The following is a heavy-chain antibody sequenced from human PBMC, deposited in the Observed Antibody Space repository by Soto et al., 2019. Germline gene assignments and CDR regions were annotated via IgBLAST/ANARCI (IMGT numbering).Heavy chain of an antibody. J-gene: IGHJ3*02. V-gene: IGHV1-18*01. Sequence: ASVKVSCKASGYTFTSYGISWVRQAPGQGLEWMGWISPNNGNTNYAQKFQGRVTMTRDTSISTAYMELSRLRSDDTAVYYCARTREYSSGSGIGAFDIWGQGTMVTVSS. CDR1: GYTFTSYG. D-gene: IGHD6-19*01. CDR3: ARTREYSSGSGIGAFDI. CDR2: ISPNNGNT.